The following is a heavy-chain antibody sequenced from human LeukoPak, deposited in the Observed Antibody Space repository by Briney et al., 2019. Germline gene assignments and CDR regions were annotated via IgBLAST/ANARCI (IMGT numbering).Heavy chain of an antibody. Sequence: GGSLRLPCATSGFTFDDYAMHWVRQTPGKGLEWVSGISWNSGSIGYADSVKGRFTISRDNAKNSLYLQMNSLRAEDTALYYCAREGIGTLDYWGQGTLVTVSS. CDR3: AREGIGTLDY. CDR1: GFTFDDYA. V-gene: IGHV3-9*01. J-gene: IGHJ4*02. CDR2: ISWNSGSI. D-gene: IGHD6-13*01.